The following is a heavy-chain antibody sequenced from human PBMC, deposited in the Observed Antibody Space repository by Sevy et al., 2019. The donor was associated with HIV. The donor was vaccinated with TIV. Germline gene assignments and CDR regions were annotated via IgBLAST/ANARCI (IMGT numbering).Heavy chain of an antibody. D-gene: IGHD7-27*01. Sequence: GGSLRLSCAASGFTFSSYWMSWVRQAPGKGLEWVANIKQDGSGKYYVDSVKGRFTISRDNAKDSLYLQMNSLRAEDTAVYYCARDSAGAGSRNWFDPWGQGTLVTVSS. CDR1: GFTFSSYW. CDR2: IKQDGSGK. V-gene: IGHV3-7*01. CDR3: ARDSAGAGSRNWFDP. J-gene: IGHJ5*02.